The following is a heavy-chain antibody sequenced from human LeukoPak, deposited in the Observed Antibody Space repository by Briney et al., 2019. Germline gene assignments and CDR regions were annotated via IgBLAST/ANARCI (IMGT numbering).Heavy chain of an antibody. CDR3: ARGTTFWSGYYHGMDV. CDR1: GGSFSGYY. D-gene: IGHD3-3*01. Sequence: PSETLSLTCAVYGGSFSGYYWSWIRQPPGKGLEWIGEINHSGSTNYNPSLKSRVTISVDTSKNQFSLKLSSVTAADTAVYYCARGTTFWSGYYHGMDVWGQGTTVTVSS. V-gene: IGHV4-34*01. CDR2: INHSGST. J-gene: IGHJ6*02.